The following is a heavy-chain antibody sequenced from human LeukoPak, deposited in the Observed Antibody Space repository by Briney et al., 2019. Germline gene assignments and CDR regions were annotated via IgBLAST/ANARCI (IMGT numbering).Heavy chain of an antibody. CDR3: AREYPTVVPAANFDY. V-gene: IGHV3-66*01. Sequence: PGGSLRLSCAASGFTVSSNYMSWVRQAPGKGLEWVSVIYSGGSTYYADSVKGRFTISRDNSKNTLYLQMNSLRAEDTAVYYCAREYPTVVPAANFDYWGQGTLVTVSS. CDR1: GFTVSSNY. D-gene: IGHD2-2*01. J-gene: IGHJ4*02. CDR2: IYSGGST.